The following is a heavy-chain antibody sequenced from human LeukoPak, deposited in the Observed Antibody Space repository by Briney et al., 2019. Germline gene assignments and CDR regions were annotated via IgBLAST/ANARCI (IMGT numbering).Heavy chain of an antibody. CDR1: GGSISSYY. Sequence: PSETLSLTCTVSGGSISSYYWSWIRQPPGKGLEWIGYIYYSGSTNYNPSLKSRVTISVDTSKNQFSLKLSSVTAADTAVYYCARLSDPSKDYGDYYFMGLKNKDAFDIWGQGTMVTVSS. D-gene: IGHD4-17*01. V-gene: IGHV4-59*08. J-gene: IGHJ3*02. CDR2: IYYSGST. CDR3: ARLSDPSKDYGDYYFMGLKNKDAFDI.